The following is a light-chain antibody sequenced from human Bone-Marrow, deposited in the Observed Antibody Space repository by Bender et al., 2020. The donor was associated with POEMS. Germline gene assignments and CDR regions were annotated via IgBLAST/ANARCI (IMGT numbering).Light chain of an antibody. J-gene: IGLJ3*02. V-gene: IGLV3-1*01. CDR1: NLGDKY. CDR3: QVWDGDKRRWV. Sequence: SYEMTQPPSVSVSPGQTATITCSGDNLGDKYVSWYQLRPDQSPVLVMSEDNKRPSGIPERFSGSNSGNTATLTISGVEAGDEADYYCQVWDGDKRRWVFGGGTKLTVL. CDR2: EDN.